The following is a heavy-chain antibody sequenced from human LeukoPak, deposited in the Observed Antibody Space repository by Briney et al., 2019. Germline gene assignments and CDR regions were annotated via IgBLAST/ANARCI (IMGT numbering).Heavy chain of an antibody. CDR2: IKTDGSEK. D-gene: IGHD3-22*01. Sequence: GGSLRLSCEGSGFTFSNYWMGWVRQAPGKGLQWVANIKTDGSEKYYADSVKGRFTISRDNSKNTLYLQMNSLRAEDTAVYYCAKRNYYDSPLDAFDIWGQGTMVTVSS. CDR1: GFTFSNYW. J-gene: IGHJ3*02. CDR3: AKRNYYDSPLDAFDI. V-gene: IGHV3-7*01.